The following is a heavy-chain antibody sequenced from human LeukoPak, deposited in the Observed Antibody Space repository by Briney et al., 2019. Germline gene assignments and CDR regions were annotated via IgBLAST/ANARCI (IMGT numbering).Heavy chain of an antibody. D-gene: IGHD4-17*01. Sequence: PGGSLRLSCAASGFTFSSYGMHWVRQAPGKGLEWVAVISYDVRNKYYADSVKGRFTISRDNSKNTLYLQMNSLRAEDTAVYYCARASTVTKSFDYWGQGTLVTVSS. CDR1: GFTFSSYG. V-gene: IGHV3-30*03. CDR2: ISYDVRNK. J-gene: IGHJ4*02. CDR3: ARASTVTKSFDY.